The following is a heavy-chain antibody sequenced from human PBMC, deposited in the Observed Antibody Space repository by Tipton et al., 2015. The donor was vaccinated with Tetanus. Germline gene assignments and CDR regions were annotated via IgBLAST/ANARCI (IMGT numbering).Heavy chain of an antibody. CDR2: IKWNGEST. CDR3: SRDPNVDVVVVEPYDAFDI. J-gene: IGHJ3*02. CDR1: GFSFEDYG. Sequence: SLRLSCEASGFSFEDYGMSWVRQVPGKGLEWVSGIKWNGESTAYADSVKGRFTISRDNARNSVSLHMNSLRAEDTALYYCSRDPNVDVVVVEPYDAFDIWGQGTMVTVSS. D-gene: IGHD2-15*01. V-gene: IGHV3-20*04.